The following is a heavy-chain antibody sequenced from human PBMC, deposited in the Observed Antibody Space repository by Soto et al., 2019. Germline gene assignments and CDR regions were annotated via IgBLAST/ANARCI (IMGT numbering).Heavy chain of an antibody. V-gene: IGHV4-31*03. CDR1: GGSINSGGYC. D-gene: IGHD5-18*01. Sequence: QVQLQESGPGLVKPSQTLSLTCTVSGGSINSGGYCWNCIRQHPGKGLDWIGCISYGGSTSYNPSLKSRVTISVDTSKNQFSLKLTSVTAADTAVYYCSRGILVWGQGALITVSS. CDR3: SRGILV. CDR2: ISYGGST. J-gene: IGHJ4*02.